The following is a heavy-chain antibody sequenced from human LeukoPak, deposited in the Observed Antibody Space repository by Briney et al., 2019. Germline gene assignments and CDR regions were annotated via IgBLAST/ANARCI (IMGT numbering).Heavy chain of an antibody. J-gene: IGHJ6*02. D-gene: IGHD3-10*01. V-gene: IGHV4-31*03. CDR3: ARSGDSMVRGVRYYGMDV. CDR2: IYYSGST. Sequence: KASETLSLTCTVSGGSISSGGYYWSWIRQHPGKGLEWIGYIYYSGSTYYNPSLKSRVTISVDTSKNQFSLKLSSVTAADTAVYYCARSGDSMVRGVRYYGMDVWGQGTTVTVSS. CDR1: GGSISSGGYY.